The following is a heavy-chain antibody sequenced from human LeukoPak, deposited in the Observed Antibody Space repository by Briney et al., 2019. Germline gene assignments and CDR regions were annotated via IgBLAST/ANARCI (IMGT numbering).Heavy chain of an antibody. J-gene: IGHJ5*02. CDR1: GGSFSGYY. CDR2: INHSGST. D-gene: IGHD4-23*01. CDR3: VRFPPSRWT. Sequence: SETLSLTCAVYGGSFSGYYWSWIRQPPGKGLEWIGEINHSGSTNYNPSLKSRVTISVDTSKNQFSLKLSSVTAADAAVYYCVRFPPSRWTWGQGTLVTVSS. V-gene: IGHV4-34*01.